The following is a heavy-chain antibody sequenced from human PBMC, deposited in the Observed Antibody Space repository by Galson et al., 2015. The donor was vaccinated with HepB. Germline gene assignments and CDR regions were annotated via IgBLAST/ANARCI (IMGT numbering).Heavy chain of an antibody. V-gene: IGHV3-21*01. CDR2: ISSSSSYI. CDR1: GFTFSSYS. D-gene: IGHD6-13*01. CDR3: ARRIAAAGIDAFDI. Sequence: SLRLSCAASGFTFSSYSMNWVRQAPGKGLEWVSSISSSSSYIYYADSVKGRFTISRDNAKNSLYLQMNSLRAEDTAVYYCARRIAAAGIDAFDIWGQGTMVTVSS. J-gene: IGHJ3*02.